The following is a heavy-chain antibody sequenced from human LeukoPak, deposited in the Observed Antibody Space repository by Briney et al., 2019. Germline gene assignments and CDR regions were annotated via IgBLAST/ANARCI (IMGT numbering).Heavy chain of an antibody. J-gene: IGHJ4*02. CDR1: GGSVSSGSYY. CDR2: IYYSRST. Sequence: SETLSLTCTVSGGSVSSGSYYWSWIRQPPGKGLEWIGYIYYSRSTNYNPSLKSRVTISVDTSKNQFSLKLSSVTAADTAVYYCARGTYYYDSSGYYFDYWGQGTLVTVSS. V-gene: IGHV4-61*01. D-gene: IGHD3-22*01. CDR3: ARGTYYYDSSGYYFDY.